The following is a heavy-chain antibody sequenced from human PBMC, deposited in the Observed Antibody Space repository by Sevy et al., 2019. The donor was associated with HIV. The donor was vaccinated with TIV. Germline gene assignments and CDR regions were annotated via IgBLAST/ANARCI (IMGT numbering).Heavy chain of an antibody. J-gene: IGHJ6*02. CDR1: GYTFTGYY. CDR2: INPNSGGT. D-gene: IGHD6-13*01. V-gene: IGHV1-2*02. Sequence: ASVKVSCKASGYTFTGYYMHWVRQAPGQGLEWMGWINPNSGGTNYAQKFQGRVTMTRDTSISTAYMELSRLRSDDTAVYCCAREPLHSSSWSDPRIHYYYGMDVWGQGTTVTVSS. CDR3: AREPLHSSSWSDPRIHYYYGMDV.